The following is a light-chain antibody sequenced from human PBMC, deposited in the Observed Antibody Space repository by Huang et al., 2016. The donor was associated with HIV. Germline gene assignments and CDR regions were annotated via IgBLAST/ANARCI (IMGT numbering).Light chain of an antibody. Sequence: ETVMTQSPVTLSVSPGDRASLSCRSSQRVSSHLAWYQQKPGQAPRLLIYSASTRATGVPARFSGSGAGTEFTLTISTLQSEDSAVYYCQQYNDFRSTFGPGTRVEIK. CDR3: QQYNDFRST. J-gene: IGKJ3*01. V-gene: IGKV3-15*01. CDR2: SAS. CDR1: QRVSSH.